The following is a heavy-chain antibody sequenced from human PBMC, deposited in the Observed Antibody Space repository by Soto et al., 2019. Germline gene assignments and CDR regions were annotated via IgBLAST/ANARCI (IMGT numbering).Heavy chain of an antibody. Sequence: GGSLRLSCAASGFTFSSYGMHWVRQAPGKGLEWVAVISYDGSNKYYADSVKGRFTISRDNSKNTLYLQMNSLRAEDTAVYYCAKEWGNRVTRDYYYGMDVWGQGTTVTVSS. CDR3: AKEWGNRVTRDYYYGMDV. CDR1: GFTFSSYG. CDR2: ISYDGSNK. V-gene: IGHV3-30*18. J-gene: IGHJ6*02. D-gene: IGHD7-27*01.